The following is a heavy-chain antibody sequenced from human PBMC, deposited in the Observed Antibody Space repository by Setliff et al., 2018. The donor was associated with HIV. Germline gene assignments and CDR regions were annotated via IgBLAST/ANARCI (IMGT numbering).Heavy chain of an antibody. CDR2: THPSGGSP. V-gene: IGHV1-46*01. CDR1: GYSFTRYY. D-gene: IGHD3-10*01. Sequence: ASVKVSCKASGYSFTRYYMHWVRQAPGQGLEWMGITHPSGGSPNYAQKFQGRVTMTRDMSTSTVYMELSSLRSEDTAVYYCAMAPMVRGVFDYWGQGTLVTVSS. J-gene: IGHJ4*02. CDR3: AMAPMVRGVFDY.